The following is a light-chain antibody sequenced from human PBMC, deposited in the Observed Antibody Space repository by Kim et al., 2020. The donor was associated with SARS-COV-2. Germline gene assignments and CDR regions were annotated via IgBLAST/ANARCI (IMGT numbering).Light chain of an antibody. CDR2: AAS. V-gene: IGKV1-39*01. CDR1: QSIAGY. Sequence: SASVGDRVTITCRASQSIAGYLNWYQQKPGKAPQLLIYAASNLKSGVPSRFSGSGSGLDFTLTITSLQAEDFATFFCQQSYTTPYTFGQGTKLEI. J-gene: IGKJ2*01. CDR3: QQSYTTPYT.